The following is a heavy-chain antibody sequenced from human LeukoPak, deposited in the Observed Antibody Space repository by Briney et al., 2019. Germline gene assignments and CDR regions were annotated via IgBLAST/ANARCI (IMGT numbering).Heavy chain of an antibody. CDR1: GFTFSNAW. V-gene: IGHV3-15*01. CDR2: IKSKTDGGTT. CDR3: TTRVRYFDWLPSPLDY. D-gene: IGHD3-9*01. Sequence: PGGSLRLSCAASGFTFSNAWMSWVRQAPGKGLEWVGRIKSKTDGGTTDYAAPVKGRFTISRDDSKNTLYLQMNSLKTEDTAVYYCTTRVRYFDWLPSPLDYWGQGTLVTVSS. J-gene: IGHJ4*02.